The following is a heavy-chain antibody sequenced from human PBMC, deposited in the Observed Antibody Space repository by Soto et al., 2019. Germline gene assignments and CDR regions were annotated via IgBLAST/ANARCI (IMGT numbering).Heavy chain of an antibody. CDR2: IYHSGST. D-gene: IGHD3-10*01. CDR1: GYSISSGYY. Sequence: SETLSLTCTVSGYSISSGYYWGWIRQPPGKGLEWIGSIYHSGSTYYNPSLKSRVTISVDTSKNQFSLKLSSVTAADTAVYYCARGYGSGSYNWFDPWGQGTLVTVSS. J-gene: IGHJ5*02. CDR3: ARGYGSGSYNWFDP. V-gene: IGHV4-38-2*02.